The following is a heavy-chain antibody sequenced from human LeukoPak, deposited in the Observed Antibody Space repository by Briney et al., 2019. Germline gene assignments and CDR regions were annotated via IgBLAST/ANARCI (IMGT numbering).Heavy chain of an antibody. CDR3: ARDTSPLGYYDSSGYSNYFDY. D-gene: IGHD3-22*01. CDR2: IIPILGIA. CDR1: GGTFSSYA. J-gene: IGHJ4*02. Sequence: ASVKVSCKASGGTFSSYAISWVRQAPGQGLEWMGRIIPILGIANYAQKFQGRVTITADKSTSTAYMELSSLRSEDTAVYYCARDTSPLGYYDSSGYSNYFDYWGQGTLVTVSS. V-gene: IGHV1-69*04.